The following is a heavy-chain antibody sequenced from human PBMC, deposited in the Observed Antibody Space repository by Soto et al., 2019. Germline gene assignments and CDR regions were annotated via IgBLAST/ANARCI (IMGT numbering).Heavy chain of an antibody. J-gene: IGHJ3*02. Sequence: SETLSLTCAVYGGSFSGYYWSWIRQPPGKGLEWIGEINHSGSTNYNPSLKSRVTISVDTSKNQFSLKLSSVTAADTAVYYCARGGPGWVRGVRADAFDIWGQGTMVTVSS. CDR1: GGSFSGYY. V-gene: IGHV4-34*01. D-gene: IGHD3-10*01. CDR2: INHSGST. CDR3: ARGGPGWVRGVRADAFDI.